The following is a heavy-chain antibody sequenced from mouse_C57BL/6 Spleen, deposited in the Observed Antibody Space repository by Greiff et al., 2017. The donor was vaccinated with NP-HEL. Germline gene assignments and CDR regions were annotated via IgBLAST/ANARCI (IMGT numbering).Heavy chain of an antibody. CDR2: IWRGGST. CDR1: GFSLTSYG. V-gene: IGHV2-5*01. J-gene: IGHJ1*03. Sequence: VQLQQSGPGLVQPSQSLSITCTVSGFSLTSYGVHWVRQSPGKGLEWLGVIWRGGSTDYNAAFMSRLSITKDNSKSQVFFKMNSLQADDTAIYYCAKNTGGSSLWYFDVWGTGTTVTVSS. CDR3: AKNTGGSSLWYFDV. D-gene: IGHD1-1*01.